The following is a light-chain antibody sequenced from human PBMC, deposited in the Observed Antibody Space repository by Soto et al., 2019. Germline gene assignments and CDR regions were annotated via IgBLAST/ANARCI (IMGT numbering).Light chain of an antibody. J-gene: IGLJ1*01. CDR1: TSTIGSNT. CDR3: AAWHDSLNGYV. Sequence: QSVLTQPPSASGTPGQRATISCSGSTSTIGSNTVNWYQQLPGTAPKLLIYSNNQRPSGVPDRFSGSKSGTSASLAISGLQSEDEADYYCAAWHDSLNGYVLGNGTKVTVL. V-gene: IGLV1-44*01. CDR2: SNN.